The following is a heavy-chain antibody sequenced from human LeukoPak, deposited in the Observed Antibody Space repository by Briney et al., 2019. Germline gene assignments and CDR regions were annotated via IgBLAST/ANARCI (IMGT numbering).Heavy chain of an antibody. Sequence: GGSLRLSCAASGFTFSSCSMNWVRQAPGKGLEWVSSINANGGSIAYADSVRGRFTISRDNAKNSLYLQMNSLRAEDTAVYYCARWGLNGVCLWGQGTLVTVSS. J-gene: IGHJ4*02. V-gene: IGHV3-48*01. CDR2: INANGGSI. CDR3: ARWGLNGVCL. D-gene: IGHD2-8*01. CDR1: GFTFSSCS.